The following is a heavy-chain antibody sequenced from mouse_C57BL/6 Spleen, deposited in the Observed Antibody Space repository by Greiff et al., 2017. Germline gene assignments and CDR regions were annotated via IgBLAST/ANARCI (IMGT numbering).Heavy chain of an antibody. CDR1: GFTFSSYA. V-gene: IGHV5-4*03. CDR3: ARVVATEDYYAMDY. J-gene: IGHJ4*01. Sequence: DVKLVESGGGLVKPGGSLKLSCAASGFTFSSYAMSWVRQTPEKRLEWVATISDGGSYTYYPDNVKGRFTISRDNAKNNLYLQMSHLKSEDTAMYYCARVVATEDYYAMDYWGQGTSVTVSS. D-gene: IGHD1-1*01. CDR2: ISDGGSYT.